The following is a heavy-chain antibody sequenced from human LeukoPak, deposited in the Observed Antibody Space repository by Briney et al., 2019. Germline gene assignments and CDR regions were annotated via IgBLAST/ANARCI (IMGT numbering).Heavy chain of an antibody. J-gene: IGHJ4*02. V-gene: IGHV3-11*04. D-gene: IGHD5-12*01. CDR3: ARVRREVATIGFDY. CDR2: IPISGSTI. Sequence: GGSLRLSCAASGFTFSDYYMIWIRQAPGKGLESVSYIPISGSTIYYADSVKGRFTFSRGNAKNSLYLQMNSLRAEDTAVYYCARVRREVATIGFDYWGQGTLVTVSS. CDR1: GFTFSDYY.